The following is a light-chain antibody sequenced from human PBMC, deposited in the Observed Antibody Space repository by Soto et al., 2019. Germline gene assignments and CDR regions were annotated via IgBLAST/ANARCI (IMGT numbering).Light chain of an antibody. J-gene: IGKJ2*01. CDR2: GAS. V-gene: IGKV3-15*01. Sequence: EVVMTQSPATLSVSPGETATLSCRAVQNVNRNLAWFQQKPGQAPRLLIHGASTRATGIPARFSGSGSGTEFTLTISSLQSGDFAVYYCQQYNNWPPMYTFGQGTKVDIK. CDR3: QQYNNWPPMYT. CDR1: QNVNRN.